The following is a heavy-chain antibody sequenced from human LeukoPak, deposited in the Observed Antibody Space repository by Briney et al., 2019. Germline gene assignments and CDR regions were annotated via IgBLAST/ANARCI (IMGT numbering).Heavy chain of an antibody. J-gene: IGHJ6*03. D-gene: IGHD2/OR15-2a*01. CDR1: GYSISSGYY. V-gene: IGHV4-38-2*02. CDR3: ARDPGAVDIVTVIPHMDV. Sequence: PSETLSLTCTVSGYSISSGYYWGWIRQPPGKGPEWIGSIYHSGSTYYNPSLKSRVTISVDTSKNQFSLKLSSVTAADTAVYYCARDPGAVDIVTVIPHMDVWGKGTTVTVSS. CDR2: IYHSGST.